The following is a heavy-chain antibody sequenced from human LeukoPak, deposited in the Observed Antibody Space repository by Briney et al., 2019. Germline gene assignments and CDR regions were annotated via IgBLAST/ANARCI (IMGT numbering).Heavy chain of an antibody. J-gene: IGHJ4*02. CDR1: GGSISSYY. CDR2: IYYSGST. CDR3: ARTYDSSGYYHPHFDY. Sequence: PSETLSLTCTVSGGSISSYYWSWIRQPPGKGLEWIGYIYYSGSTNYNPSLKSRVTISVDTSKNQFSLKLSSVTAADTAVYYCARTYDSSGYYHPHFDYWGQGTLGTVSS. V-gene: IGHV4-59*08. D-gene: IGHD3-22*01.